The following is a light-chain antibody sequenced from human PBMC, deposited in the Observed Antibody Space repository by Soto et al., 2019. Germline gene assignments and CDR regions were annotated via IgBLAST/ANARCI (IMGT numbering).Light chain of an antibody. CDR1: QSVSGN. J-gene: IGKJ1*01. Sequence: EIVMTQSPATLSVSPGERATLSCRASQSVSGNLSWYQQKPGQAPRLLIYGASTRATGIPARFSGSGSGTEFTLTISSLQSEDFAVYYCQQYNNWPRTFGQGTKVEIK. V-gene: IGKV3-15*01. CDR3: QQYNNWPRT. CDR2: GAS.